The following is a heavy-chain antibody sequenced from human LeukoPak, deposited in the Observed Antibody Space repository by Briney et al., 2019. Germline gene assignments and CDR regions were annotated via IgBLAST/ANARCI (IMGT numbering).Heavy chain of an antibody. V-gene: IGHV3-66*02. CDR1: GFTVSSNY. Sequence: GGSLRLSCAASGFTVSSNYMSWVRQAPGKGLEWVSVIYSGGSTYYADSVKGRFTISRDNSKNTLYLQMNSLRAEDTAVYYCAIGWGDSSGYYLNWGQGTLVTVSS. CDR3: AIGWGDSSGYYLN. D-gene: IGHD3-22*01. CDR2: IYSGGST. J-gene: IGHJ4*02.